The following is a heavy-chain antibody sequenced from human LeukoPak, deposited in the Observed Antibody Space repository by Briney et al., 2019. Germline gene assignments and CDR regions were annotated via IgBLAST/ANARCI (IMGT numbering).Heavy chain of an antibody. D-gene: IGHD5-12*01. J-gene: IGHJ5*02. Sequence: GASVKVSCKASGYTFTSYDINWVRQATGQGLEWMGWMNPNSGNTGYAQKFQGRVTMTRNTSISTAYMELSSLRSEDTAVYYCARDIGIRMEKSVFDPWGQGTLVTVSS. CDR2: MNPNSGNT. CDR1: GYTFTSYD. CDR3: ARDIGIRMEKSVFDP. V-gene: IGHV1-8*01.